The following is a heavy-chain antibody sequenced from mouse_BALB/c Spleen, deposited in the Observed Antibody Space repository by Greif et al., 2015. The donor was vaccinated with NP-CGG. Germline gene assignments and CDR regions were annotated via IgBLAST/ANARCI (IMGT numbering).Heavy chain of an antibody. CDR2: IRNKANGYTT. CDR1: GFTFTDYY. V-gene: IGHV7-3*02. J-gene: IGHJ1*01. Sequence: EVKLVESGGGLVQPGGSLRLSCATSGFTFTDYYMSWVRQPPGKALEWLGFIRNKANGYTTEYSASVKGRFTISRDNSQSILYLQMNTLRAEDSATYYCARRGYFDVWGAGTTVTVSS. CDR3: ARRGYFDV.